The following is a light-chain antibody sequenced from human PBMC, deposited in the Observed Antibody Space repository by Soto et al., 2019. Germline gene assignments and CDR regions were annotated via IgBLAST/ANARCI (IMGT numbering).Light chain of an antibody. V-gene: IGKV3-11*01. CDR3: QLRSNWLFT. J-gene: IGKJ2*01. CDR1: QSISSY. Sequence: EIVLTQSPATVSLSPGERATLSCRASQSISSYLAWYQQKPGQPPRLLIYGASNRATGIPARFSGSGSGTDFTLNISSLEPEDFAVYYCQLRSNWLFTFGQGTQLEIK. CDR2: GAS.